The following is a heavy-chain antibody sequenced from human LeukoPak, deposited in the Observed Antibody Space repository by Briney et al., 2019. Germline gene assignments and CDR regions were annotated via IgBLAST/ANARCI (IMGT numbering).Heavy chain of an antibody. CDR3: AKGPFYTGYCSSTSCYTPADV. V-gene: IGHV3-23*01. CDR1: GFTFSSYA. D-gene: IGHD2-2*02. J-gene: IGHJ6*02. Sequence: GGSLRLSCAASGFTFSSYAMSWVRQAPGKGLEWVSAISGSGGSTYYADSVKGRFTISRDNSKNTLYLQMNSLRAEDTAVYYCAKGPFYTGYCSSTSCYTPADVWGQGTTVTVSS. CDR2: ISGSGGST.